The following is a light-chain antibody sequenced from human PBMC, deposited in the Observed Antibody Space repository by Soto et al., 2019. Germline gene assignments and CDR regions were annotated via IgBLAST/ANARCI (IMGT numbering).Light chain of an antibody. V-gene: IGLV2-8*01. J-gene: IGLJ1*01. CDR3: SSYAASNNYV. Sequence: QSVLTQPPSASGSPGQSVTISCTGTSSDVGGYNYVSWYQQHPGKAPKLMIYEVSKRPSGVPDRFSGSKSGNTASLTVSGLQAEDEADYYCSSYAASNNYVLGTGTKVTVL. CDR1: SSDVGGYNY. CDR2: EVS.